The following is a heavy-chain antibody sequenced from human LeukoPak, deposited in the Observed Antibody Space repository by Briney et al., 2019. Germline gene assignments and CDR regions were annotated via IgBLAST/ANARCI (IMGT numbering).Heavy chain of an antibody. CDR2: IYHSGNT. D-gene: IGHD3-3*01. CDR1: GYSISSGYY. CDR3: ARDHQGTYFDFWSGSKANNYYYMDV. V-gene: IGHV4-38-2*02. J-gene: IGHJ6*03. Sequence: SETLSLTCTVSGYSISSGYYWGWIRQPPGKGLEWIGTIYHSGNTYYNTSLKSRVSISVDTSKNQFSLKLRSVTAADTAVYYCARDHQGTYFDFWSGSKANNYYYMDVWGKGTTVTVSS.